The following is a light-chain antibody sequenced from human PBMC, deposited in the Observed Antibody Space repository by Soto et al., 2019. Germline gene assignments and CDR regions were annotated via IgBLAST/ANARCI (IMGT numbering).Light chain of an antibody. CDR3: QKYNSAPKIT. V-gene: IGKV3-11*01. CDR1: RSVSSY. J-gene: IGKJ5*01. Sequence: TVVAHSPDNPSFSPWGSATISCRATRSVSSYLAWYQQKPGQAPRLLIYGASSRATGIPDRFSGSGSGTEFTLTISSLQPEDVATYYCQKYNSAPKITFGQGRRLEI. CDR2: GAS.